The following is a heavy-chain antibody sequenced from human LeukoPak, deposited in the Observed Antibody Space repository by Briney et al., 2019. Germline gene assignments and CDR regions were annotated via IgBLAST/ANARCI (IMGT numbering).Heavy chain of an antibody. V-gene: IGHV3-30*18. Sequence: GRSLRLSCAASGFTFSGFGMHWVRQAPGKGLEWVAFISYDGSLKHYLDSVKGRFTISRDNSKTKVVLQMDSLRVEDTAIYYCAKKFSYGSGAGDALDIWGHGTLVTVSS. CDR1: GFTFSGFG. J-gene: IGHJ3*02. D-gene: IGHD3-10*01. CDR3: AKKFSYGSGAGDALDI. CDR2: ISYDGSLK.